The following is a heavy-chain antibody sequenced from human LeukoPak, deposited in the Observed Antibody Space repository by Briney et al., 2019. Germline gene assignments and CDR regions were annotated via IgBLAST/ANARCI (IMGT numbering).Heavy chain of an antibody. D-gene: IGHD3-16*01. CDR2: INHSGST. CDR3: ARETSQKGAHYMDV. Sequence: PSETLSLTCAVYDGSLSGYYWSWIRQPPGKGLEWIGEINHSGSTNYNPSLKSRVTISVDTSKNQVSLKLTSVTAADTAVYFCARETSQKGAHYMDVWGKGTTVTISS. J-gene: IGHJ6*03. V-gene: IGHV4-34*01. CDR1: DGSLSGYY.